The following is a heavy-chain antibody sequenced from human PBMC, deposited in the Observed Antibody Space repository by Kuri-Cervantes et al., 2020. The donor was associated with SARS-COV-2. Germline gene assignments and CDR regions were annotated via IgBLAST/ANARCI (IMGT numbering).Heavy chain of an antibody. CDR2: IKSKTDGGTT. Sequence: GESLKISCAASGFTFSNAWMSWVRQAPGKGLEWVGRIKSKTDGGTTDYAAPVKGRFTISRDDSKNTLYLQMNSLRGEDTAVYYCARDLRMGKSLDYWGQGTLVTVSS. D-gene: IGHD3-16*01. CDR3: ARDLRMGKSLDY. J-gene: IGHJ4*02. CDR1: GFTFSNAW. V-gene: IGHV3-15*01.